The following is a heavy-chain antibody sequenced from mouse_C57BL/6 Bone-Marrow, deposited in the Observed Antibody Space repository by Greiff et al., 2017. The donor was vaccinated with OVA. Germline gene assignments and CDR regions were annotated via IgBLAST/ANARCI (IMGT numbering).Heavy chain of an antibody. CDR1: GYTFTSYG. D-gene: IGHD1-1*01. Sequence: VQLQQSGAELARPGASVKLSCKASGYTFTSYGISWVKQRTGQGLEWIGEIYPRSGNTYYNEKFKGKATLTADKSSSTAYMELRSLTSEDSAVYFCYYYGSSYRYFDYWGQGTTLTVSS. V-gene: IGHV1-81*01. CDR3: YYYGSSYRYFDY. J-gene: IGHJ2*01. CDR2: IYPRSGNT.